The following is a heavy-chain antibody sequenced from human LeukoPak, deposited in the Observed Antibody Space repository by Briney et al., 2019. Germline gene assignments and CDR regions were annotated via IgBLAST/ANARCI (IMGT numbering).Heavy chain of an antibody. J-gene: IGHJ4*02. CDR3: ARAMAALARPVDY. D-gene: IGHD1-14*01. CDR2: INHSGST. Sequence: SETLSLTCAVYGGSFSGYYWSWIRQPPGKGLGWIGEINHSGSTNYNPSLKSRVTISVDTSKNQFSLKLSSVTAADTAVYYCARAMAALARPVDYWGQGTLVTVSS. CDR1: GGSFSGYY. V-gene: IGHV4-34*01.